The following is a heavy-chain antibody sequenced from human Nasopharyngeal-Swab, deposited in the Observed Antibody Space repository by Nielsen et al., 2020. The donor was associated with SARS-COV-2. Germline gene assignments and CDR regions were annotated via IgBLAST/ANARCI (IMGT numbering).Heavy chain of an antibody. CDR1: GFTFSTYT. D-gene: IGHD4-23*01. Sequence: LKISCAASGFTFSTYTMHWVRQAPGKGLEWVSSITSTSSNMYYADSLKGRFTISRDNAKSSLYLQVNSLRAEDTAVYYCSNRRWSTRLFDSWGQGTLVTVSS. V-gene: IGHV3-21*01. J-gene: IGHJ4*02. CDR3: SNRRWSTRLFDS. CDR2: ITSTSSNM.